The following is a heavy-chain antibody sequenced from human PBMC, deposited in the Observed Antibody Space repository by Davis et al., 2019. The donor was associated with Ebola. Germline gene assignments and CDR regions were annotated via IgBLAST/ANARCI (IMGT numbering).Heavy chain of an antibody. V-gene: IGHV3-33*08. CDR2: IWYDGSYE. Sequence: GESLKISCAASGFTFSNYAMGWVRQAPGKGLEWVAVIWYDGSYEYYADSVKGRFTISRDDSKSTLYLQMNSLRAEDTAVYYCARGLGDYYYYAMDVWGQGTTVTVSS. CDR1: GFTFSNYA. D-gene: IGHD4-17*01. J-gene: IGHJ6*02. CDR3: ARGLGDYYYYAMDV.